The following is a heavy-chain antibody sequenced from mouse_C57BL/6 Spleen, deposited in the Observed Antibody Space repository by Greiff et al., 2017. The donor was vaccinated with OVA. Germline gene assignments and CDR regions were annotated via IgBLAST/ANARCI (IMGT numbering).Heavy chain of an antibody. J-gene: IGHJ2*01. Sequence: QVHVKQSGAELVKPGASVKISCKASGYAFSSYWMNWVKQRPGKGLEWIGQIYPGDGDTNYNGKFKGKATLTADKSSSTAYMQLSSLTSEDSAVYFCARTLVAPFDYWGQGTTLTVSS. D-gene: IGHD1-1*01. CDR2: IYPGDGDT. CDR3: ARTLVAPFDY. V-gene: IGHV1-80*01. CDR1: GYAFSSYW.